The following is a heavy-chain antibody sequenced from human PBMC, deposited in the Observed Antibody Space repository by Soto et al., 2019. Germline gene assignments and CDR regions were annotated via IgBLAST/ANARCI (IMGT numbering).Heavy chain of an antibody. CDR3: ARGRVWSGDIKDWFDP. D-gene: IGHD3-3*01. CDR2: IIPILGIA. V-gene: IGHV1-69*02. CDR1: GGTFSSYT. Sequence: SVKVSCKASGGTFSSYTISWVRQAPGQGLEWMGRIIPILGIANYAQKFQGRVTITADKSTSTAYMELSSLRSEDTAVYYCARGRVWSGDIKDWFDPWGQGTLVTVSS. J-gene: IGHJ5*02.